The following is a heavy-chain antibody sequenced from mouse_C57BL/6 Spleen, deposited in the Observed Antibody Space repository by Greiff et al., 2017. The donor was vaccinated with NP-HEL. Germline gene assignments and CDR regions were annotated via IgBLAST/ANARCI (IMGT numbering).Heavy chain of an antibody. Sequence: VKLQESGAELVRPGTSVKVSCKASGYAFTNYLIEWVKQRPGQGLEWIGVINPGSGGTNYNEKFKGKATLTADKSSSTAYMQLSSLTSEDSAVYFCARWGNYGDYWGQGTTLTVSS. J-gene: IGHJ2*01. CDR1: GYAFTNYL. CDR2: INPGSGGT. D-gene: IGHD2-1*01. V-gene: IGHV1-54*01. CDR3: ARWGNYGDY.